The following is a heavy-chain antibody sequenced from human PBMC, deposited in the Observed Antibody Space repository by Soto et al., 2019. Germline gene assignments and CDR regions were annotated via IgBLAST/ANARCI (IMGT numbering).Heavy chain of an antibody. D-gene: IGHD3-10*01. V-gene: IGHV1-18*01. CDR2: ISAYNGNT. CDR1: GYTFTNYG. CDR3: ARGVGSGSYYNQYNWFDP. J-gene: IGHJ5*02. Sequence: GASVKVSCKASGYTFTNYGISWLRQAPGKGLEWMGWISAYNGNTKYAQKLQGRVTMTTDTSTSTAYMELRSLRSDDTAVYYCARGVGSGSYYNQYNWFDPWGQGTLVTVSS.